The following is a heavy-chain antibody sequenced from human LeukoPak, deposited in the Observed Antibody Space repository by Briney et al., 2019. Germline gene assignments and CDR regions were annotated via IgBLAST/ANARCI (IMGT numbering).Heavy chain of an antibody. CDR1: GFTFSSYG. CDR2: IRYDGNNK. D-gene: IGHD3-3*01. V-gene: IGHV3-30*02. J-gene: IGHJ6*03. CDR3: AKDLRFLEWLLNYMDV. Sequence: PGGSLRLSCAASGFTFSSYGMHWVRQAPGKGLEWVAFIRYDGNNKYYADSVKGRFTISRDNSKNTLYLQMNGLRAEDTAVYYCAKDLRFLEWLLNYMDVWGKGTTVTVSS.